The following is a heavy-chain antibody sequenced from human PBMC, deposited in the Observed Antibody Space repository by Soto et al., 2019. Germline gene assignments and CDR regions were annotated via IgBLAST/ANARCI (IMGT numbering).Heavy chain of an antibody. J-gene: IGHJ5*02. CDR2: IYYSGST. CDR1: GGSISSGDYY. Sequence: SETLSLTCTVSGGSISSGDYYWIWIRQPPGKGLEWIGYIYYSGSTYYNPSLKSRVTISVDTSKNQFSLKLSSVTAADTAVYYCARAFSRGGWFDPWGQGTLVTVS. CDR3: ARAFSRGGWFDP. V-gene: IGHV4-30-4*01.